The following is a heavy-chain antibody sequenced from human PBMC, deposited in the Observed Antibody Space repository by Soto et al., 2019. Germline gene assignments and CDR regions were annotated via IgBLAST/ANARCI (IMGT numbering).Heavy chain of an antibody. CDR2: TYYRSKWYN. D-gene: IGHD6-13*01. J-gene: IGHJ6*02. CDR1: GDSVSSNSAA. V-gene: IGHV6-1*01. Sequence: SQTLSLTCAISGDSVSSNSAAWNWIRQSPSRGLEWLGRTYYRSKWYNDYAVSVKSRITINPDTSKNQSSLQLNSVTPEDTAVYYCARDLEGWQQLGYYYYGMDVWGQGTTVTVSS. CDR3: ARDLEGWQQLGYYYYGMDV.